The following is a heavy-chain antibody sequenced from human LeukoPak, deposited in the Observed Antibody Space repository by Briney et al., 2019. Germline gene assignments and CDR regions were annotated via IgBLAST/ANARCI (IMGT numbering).Heavy chain of an antibody. CDR1: GFTFSNYA. CDR2: ISGGGITT. CDR3: PRQSYASGWNPFDH. J-gene: IGHJ4*02. Sequence: PGGSLRLSCAGSGFTFSNYAMSWVRQAPGKGLEWVSSISGGGITTYYADSAKGRFTISRDNSKNTMFLQMNSLRADDTAVYYCPRQSYASGWNPFDHWGQGILVTVSS. D-gene: IGHD6-19*01. V-gene: IGHV3-23*01.